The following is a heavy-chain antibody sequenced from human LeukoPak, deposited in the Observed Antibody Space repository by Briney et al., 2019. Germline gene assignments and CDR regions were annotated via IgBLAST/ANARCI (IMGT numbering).Heavy chain of an antibody. CDR3: ARVSAAGTGFLDL. J-gene: IGHJ2*01. CDR2: IKQDGSVQ. Sequence: GGPLRLFCAASGFTVSGYWMSWVRQAPGKGLEWVANIKQDGSVQNYVDSVKGRLTTSRDNAKNSLFLQMNSLRVEDTALYYCARVSAAGTGFLDLWGRGTLVLVSA. D-gene: IGHD6-13*01. CDR1: GFTVSGYW. V-gene: IGHV3-7*01.